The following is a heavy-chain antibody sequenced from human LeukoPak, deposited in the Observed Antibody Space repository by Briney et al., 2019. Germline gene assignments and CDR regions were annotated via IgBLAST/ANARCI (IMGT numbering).Heavy chain of an antibody. CDR3: ARADGDRDGYNRGAFDI. Sequence: HTLAIPFIITAESIARNNIAWNCIRQSTSRGLEWLGRTYYRSKWYNDYAVSVESRITINPDTSKNQFSLQLNSVTPEDTAVYYCARADGDRDGYNRGAFDIWGQGTMVTVSS. V-gene: IGHV6-1*01. CDR1: AESIARNNIA. CDR2: TYYRSKWYN. D-gene: IGHD5-24*01. J-gene: IGHJ3*02.